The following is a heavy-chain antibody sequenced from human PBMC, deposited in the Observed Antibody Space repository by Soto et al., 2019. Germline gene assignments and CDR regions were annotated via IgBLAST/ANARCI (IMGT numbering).Heavy chain of an antibody. CDR3: VHSSSWADLYYFDY. CDR2: INSDGGST. J-gene: IGHJ4*02. D-gene: IGHD6-13*01. V-gene: IGHV3-74*01. Sequence: GGSLRLSCAASGFTFSSYCMHWVRQAPGKGLVWVSRINSDGGSTSYADSVKGRFTISRDNAKNTLYLQMNSLRAEDTAVYYCVHSSSWADLYYFDYWGQGTLVTVSS. CDR1: GFTFSSYC.